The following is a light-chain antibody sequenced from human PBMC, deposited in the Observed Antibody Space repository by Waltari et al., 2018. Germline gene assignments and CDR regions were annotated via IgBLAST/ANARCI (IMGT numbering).Light chain of an antibody. CDR3: QQYFSVPLT. CDR2: ATS. V-gene: IGKV1-NL1*01. J-gene: IGKJ4*01. Sequence: IQMTQSPSSLSGSVADRVTLSCRASQDITNALAWYQHKLGRAPKLLIYATSKVEGGVPASFSGRGSGTTYTLTIDSLQSDDSASYFCQQYFSVPLTFGGGSKIEI. CDR1: QDITNA.